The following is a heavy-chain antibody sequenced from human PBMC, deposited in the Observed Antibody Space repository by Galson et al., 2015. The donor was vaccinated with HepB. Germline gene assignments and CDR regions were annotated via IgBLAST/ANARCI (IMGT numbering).Heavy chain of an antibody. CDR1: GFTFSSYE. CDR2: ISSSGSTI. V-gene: IGHV3-48*03. Sequence: SLRLSCAASGFTFSSYEMNWVRQAPGKGLEWVSYISSSGSTIYYADSVKGRFTISRDNAKNSLYLQMNSLRAEDTAVYYCARENGVRGVGPCDYWGQGTLVTVSS. D-gene: IGHD3-10*01. CDR3: ARENGVRGVGPCDY. J-gene: IGHJ4*02.